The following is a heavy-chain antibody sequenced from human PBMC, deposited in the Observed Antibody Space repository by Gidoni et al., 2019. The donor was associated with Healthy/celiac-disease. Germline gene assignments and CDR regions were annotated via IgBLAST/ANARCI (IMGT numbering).Heavy chain of an antibody. CDR2: ISYDGSNK. CDR1: GSTVSSYA. J-gene: IGHJ6*02. Sequence: QVQLEESGGGVVQPGRSLRRSCAASGSTVSSYAMHWVRQAPGKGLEWVAVISYDGSNKYYADSVKGRFTISRDNSKNTLYLQMNSLRAEDTAVYYCARQPDDYYGMDVWGQGTTVTVSS. CDR3: ARQPDDYYGMDV. V-gene: IGHV3-30-3*01.